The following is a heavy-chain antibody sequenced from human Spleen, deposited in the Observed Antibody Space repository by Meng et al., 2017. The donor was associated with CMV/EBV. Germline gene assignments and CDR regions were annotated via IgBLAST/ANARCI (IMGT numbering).Heavy chain of an antibody. Sequence: GSLRLSCAVYGGSSSDYYWSWIRQPPGKGLEWIGEVNHSGRTNYNPSLKSRVTISVDTSKNQFSLKLTSVTAADTAVYFCARAIYCSTTSCYRGSYYDLLTGYSPYYYYGVDVWGQGTTVTVS. CDR2: VNHSGRT. J-gene: IGHJ6*02. CDR3: ARAIYCSTTSCYRGSYYDLLTGYSPYYYYGVDV. CDR1: GGSSSDYY. V-gene: IGHV4-34*01. D-gene: IGHD3-9*01.